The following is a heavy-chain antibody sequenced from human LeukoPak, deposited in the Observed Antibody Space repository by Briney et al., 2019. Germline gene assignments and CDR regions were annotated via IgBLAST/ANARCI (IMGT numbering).Heavy chain of an antibody. D-gene: IGHD1-14*01. V-gene: IGHV1-3*01. CDR2: INAGNGNT. J-gene: IGHJ6*02. CDR1: GYTFTSYA. Sequence: ASVKVSCKASGYTFTSYAMHWVRQAPGQRLEWMGWINAGNGNTKYPQKFQGRVTITRDTSASTAYMELSSLRSEDTAVYYCAASPTIYGMDVWGQGTTVTVSS. CDR3: AASPTIYGMDV.